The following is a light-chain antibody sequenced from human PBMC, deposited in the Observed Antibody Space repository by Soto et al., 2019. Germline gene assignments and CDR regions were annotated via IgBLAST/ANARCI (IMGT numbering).Light chain of an antibody. V-gene: IGLV2-14*01. J-gene: IGLJ1*01. CDR1: SSDFGGYNY. Sequence: QSALTQPASVSGSPGQSISISCAGISSDFGGYNYVSWYQQHPGKVPKLLIYDDNNRPSGVSTRFSGSKSGNTASLTISGLRAEDEADYYCSSYTYSSTVVFGTGTKLTV. CDR2: DDN. CDR3: SSYTYSSTVV.